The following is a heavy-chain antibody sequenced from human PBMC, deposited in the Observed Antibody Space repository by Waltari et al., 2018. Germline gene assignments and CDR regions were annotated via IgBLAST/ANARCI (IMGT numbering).Heavy chain of an antibody. V-gene: IGHV5-51*01. CDR2: IYPGDSDT. J-gene: IGHJ4*02. CDR3: ARDRTSRGVDYYDH. D-gene: IGHD3-10*01. Sequence: EVQLVQSGAEVKEPGESLRISCKGSEYNFGSYWIAWVRQMPGKGLEWMGTIYPGDSDTRYSPSFEGQVTMSADKSINTAYLQWSSLKATDTATYYCARDRTSRGVDYYDHWGQGTQVTVSS. CDR1: EYNFGSYW.